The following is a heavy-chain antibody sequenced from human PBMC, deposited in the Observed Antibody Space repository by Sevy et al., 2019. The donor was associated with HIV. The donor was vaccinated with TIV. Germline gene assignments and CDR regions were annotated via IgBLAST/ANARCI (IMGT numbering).Heavy chain of an antibody. CDR3: AAISTTSVFDP. CDR2: ISGYNGET. D-gene: IGHD1-7*01. V-gene: IGHV1-18*01. Sequence: ASVKVSCKASGYTFTSYGISWVRQAPGQGLEWMGWISGYNGETHYAQKFQGRVTMTRETSTTTAYMELRSLKFEDTALYYCAAISTTSVFDPWGQGTLVTVSS. J-gene: IGHJ5*02. CDR1: GYTFTSYG.